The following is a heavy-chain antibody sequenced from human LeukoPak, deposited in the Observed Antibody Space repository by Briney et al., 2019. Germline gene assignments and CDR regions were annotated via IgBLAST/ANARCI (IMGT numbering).Heavy chain of an antibody. CDR1: GFTFGDYA. V-gene: IGHV3-49*04. CDR3: TRDWLEFYGDYYGMDV. CDR2: IRSKAYGGTT. J-gene: IGHJ6*02. Sequence: GGSLRLSCTASGFTFGDYAMSWVRQAPGKGLEWVGFIRSKAYGGTTEYAASVKGRFTISRDDSKSIAYLQMNSLKTEDTAVYYCTRDWLEFYGDYYGMDVWGQGTTVTVSS. D-gene: IGHD4-17*01.